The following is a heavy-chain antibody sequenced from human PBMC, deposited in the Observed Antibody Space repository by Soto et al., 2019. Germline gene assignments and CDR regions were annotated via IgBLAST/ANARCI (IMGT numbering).Heavy chain of an antibody. J-gene: IGHJ5*02. CDR2: IYYSGST. D-gene: IGHD2-15*01. CDR3: ARDQVVVVAATRFEWFDP. V-gene: IGHV4-59*01. CDR1: DGSISSYY. Sequence: PSLTMSVTCTVSDGSISSYYWRWIRKHPGKGLEWIGYIYYSGSTNYNPSLKSRVTISVDTSKNQFSLKLSSVTAADTAVYYCARDQVVVVAATRFEWFDPWGQGTLVTVPS.